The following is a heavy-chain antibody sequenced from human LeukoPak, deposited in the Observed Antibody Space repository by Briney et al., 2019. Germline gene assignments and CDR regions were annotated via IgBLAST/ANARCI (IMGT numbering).Heavy chain of an antibody. CDR3: ARELQYYDFWSGYQN. D-gene: IGHD3-3*01. J-gene: IGHJ4*02. Sequence: KPGGSLRLSCAASGFTFSDYYMSWLRQAPGKGLEWVSYISSSGSTIYYADSAKGRFTISRDNAKNSLYLQMNSLRAEDTAVYYCARELQYYDFWSGYQNWGQGTLVTVSS. CDR1: GFTFSDYY. V-gene: IGHV3-11*01. CDR2: ISSSGSTI.